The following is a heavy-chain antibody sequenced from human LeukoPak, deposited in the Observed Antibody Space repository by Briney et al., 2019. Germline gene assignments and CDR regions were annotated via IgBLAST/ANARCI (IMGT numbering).Heavy chain of an antibody. D-gene: IGHD3-10*01. V-gene: IGHV1-69*04. J-gene: IGHJ5*02. Sequence: ASVKVSCKASGGTFSSYAISWVRQAPGQGLEWMGRIIPILGIANYAQKFQGRVTITADKSTSTAYMELSSLRSEDTAVYYCASLTMVYSGIQTDPWGQGALVTVSS. CDR1: GGTFSSYA. CDR3: ASLTMVYSGIQTDP. CDR2: IIPILGIA.